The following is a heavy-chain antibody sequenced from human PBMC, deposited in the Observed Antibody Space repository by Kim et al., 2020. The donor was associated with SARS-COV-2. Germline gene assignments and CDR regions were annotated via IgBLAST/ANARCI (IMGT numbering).Heavy chain of an antibody. CDR3: AKDRWQWLRIYYYYGMDV. Sequence: GGSLRLSCAASGFTFSSYGMHWVRQAPGKGLEWVAVISYDGSNKYYADSVKGRFTISRDNSKNTLYLQMNSLRAEDTAVYYCAKDRWQWLRIYYYYGMDVWGQGTTVTVSS. J-gene: IGHJ6*02. D-gene: IGHD6-19*01. CDR1: GFTFSSYG. CDR2: ISYDGSNK. V-gene: IGHV3-30*18.